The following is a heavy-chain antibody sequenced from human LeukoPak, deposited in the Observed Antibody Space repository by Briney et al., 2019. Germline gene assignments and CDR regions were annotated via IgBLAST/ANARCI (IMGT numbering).Heavy chain of an antibody. J-gene: IGHJ4*02. V-gene: IGHV3-23*01. CDR2: IGASGT. D-gene: IGHD3-10*01. CDR1: GFTFSSYA. Sequence: PGGSLRLSCAASGFTFSSYAMTWVRQAPGKGLEWVSGIGASGTYYADSVKGRFTISRDNSKNTLYLQMNSLRAEDTAVYYCAKDSSPHYYYGSGSTDYWGQGTLVTVSS. CDR3: AKDSSPHYYYGSGSTDY.